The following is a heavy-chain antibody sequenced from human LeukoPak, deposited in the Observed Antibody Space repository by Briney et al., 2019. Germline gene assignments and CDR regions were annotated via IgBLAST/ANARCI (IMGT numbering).Heavy chain of an antibody. J-gene: IGHJ4*02. CDR1: GFTFNNNA. CDR2: ISGSGGSA. D-gene: IGHD3-10*01. Sequence: GGSLRLSCAASGFTFNNNAMSWVRQAPGKGLEWVSGISGSGGSAYYADSVKGRFTISRDISKDTLYLEMNSLRAEDTAVYYCAKVAGSRSYYNGFDSWGQGTLVTVSS. CDR3: AKVAGSRSYYNGFDS. V-gene: IGHV3-23*01.